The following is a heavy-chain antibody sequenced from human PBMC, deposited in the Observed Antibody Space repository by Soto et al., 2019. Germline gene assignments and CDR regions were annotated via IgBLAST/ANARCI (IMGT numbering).Heavy chain of an antibody. Sequence: PGGSLRLSCAASGFTFSSYWMHWVRQVPGKGLVWVSRIKGDGTNTGYADSVKGRFTISRDNVKNTLYLQMNSLRAEDTAVYYCARGLTGYYGFDYWGQGTLVTV. J-gene: IGHJ4*02. V-gene: IGHV3-74*01. CDR1: GFTFSSYW. CDR2: IKGDGTNT. D-gene: IGHD3-10*01. CDR3: ARGLTGYYGFDY.